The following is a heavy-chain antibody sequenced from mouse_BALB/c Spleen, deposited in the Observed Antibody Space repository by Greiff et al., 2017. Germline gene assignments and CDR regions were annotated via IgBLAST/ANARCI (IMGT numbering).Heavy chain of an antibody. V-gene: IGHV2-9-2*01. CDR1: GFSLTSYD. D-gene: IGHD1-1*01. J-gene: IGHJ3*01. Sequence: QVQLKESGPGLVAPSQSLSITCTVSGFSLTSYDISWIRQPPGKGLEWLGVIWTGGGTNYNSAFMSRLSISKDNSKSQVFLKMNSLQTDDTAIYYCVREYGSSSWFAYWGQGTLVTVSA. CDR2: IWTGGGT. CDR3: VREYGSSSWFAY.